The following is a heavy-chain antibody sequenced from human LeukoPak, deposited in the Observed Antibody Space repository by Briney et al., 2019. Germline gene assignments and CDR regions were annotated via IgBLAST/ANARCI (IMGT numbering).Heavy chain of an antibody. CDR3: AKVAPVRLGGRYYFDY. D-gene: IGHD3-16*01. CDR2: ISASGGST. V-gene: IGHV3-23*01. CDR1: GFTFSSYA. Sequence: PGGSLRLSCAASGFTFSSYAMRWVRQAPGKGLEGVSAISASGGSTYDAYSVKGRFTISRDNSKNTLYLQMNSLRAEDTAVYYCAKVAPVRLGGRYYFDYWGQGTLVTVSS. J-gene: IGHJ4*02.